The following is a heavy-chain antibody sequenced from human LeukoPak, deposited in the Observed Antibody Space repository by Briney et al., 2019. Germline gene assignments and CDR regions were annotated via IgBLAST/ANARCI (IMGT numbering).Heavy chain of an antibody. CDR2: ISGSGGTT. CDR1: EFSVGSNY. D-gene: IGHD1-20*01. J-gene: IGHJ4*02. V-gene: IGHV3-23*01. CDR3: AKEYNWNPYFFDY. Sequence: GGSLRLSCAASEFSVGSNYMTWVRQAPGKGLEWVSAISGSGGTTYYADSVKGRFTISRDNSRNMLFLQMNSLRAEDMAVYYCAKEYNWNPYFFDYWGQGTLVTVSS.